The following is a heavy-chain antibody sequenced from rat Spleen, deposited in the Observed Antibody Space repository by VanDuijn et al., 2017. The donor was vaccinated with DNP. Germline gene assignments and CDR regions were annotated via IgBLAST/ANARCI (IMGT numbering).Heavy chain of an antibody. V-gene: IGHV5-29*01. CDR3: ARHTLGINPYFDY. Sequence: EVQLVESGGGLVQPGRSLKLSCAASGFTFSKYGMAWVRQAPTKGLEWVAALSFDGSSTYYRGSVKDRFTISRDNAKGTLYLQMDSLRSEDTATYYCARHTLGINPYFDYWGQGVMVTVSS. J-gene: IGHJ2*01. CDR2: LSFDGSST. D-gene: IGHD1-9*01. CDR1: GFTFSKYG.